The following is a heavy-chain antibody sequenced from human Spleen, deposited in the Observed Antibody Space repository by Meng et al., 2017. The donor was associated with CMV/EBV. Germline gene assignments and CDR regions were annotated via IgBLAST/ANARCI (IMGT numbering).Heavy chain of an antibody. CDR1: GFIFSDYY. CDR2: ISDSGNTI. J-gene: IGHJ4*02. V-gene: IGHV3-11*01. CDR3: ARGNSDS. Sequence: GESLKISCAASGFIFSDYYMTWIRQAPGKGLEWVSYISDSGNTIYYADSVKGRFTISRDNARNTLYLQMSRLRAEDTAVYYCARGNSDSWGEGTLVTVSS.